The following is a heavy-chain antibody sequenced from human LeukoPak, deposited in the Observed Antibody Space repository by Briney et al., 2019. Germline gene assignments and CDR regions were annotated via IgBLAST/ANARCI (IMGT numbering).Heavy chain of an antibody. D-gene: IGHD6-13*01. CDR3: ARDKGHAAAASLYYFDY. Sequence: SVKVSCKASGGTFSSYAISWVRQAPGQGLEWMGRIIPILGIANYAQKLQGRVTITADKSTSTAYMELSSLRSEDTAVYYCARDKGHAAAASLYYFDYWAREPWSPSPQ. CDR1: GGTFSSYA. CDR2: IIPILGIA. V-gene: IGHV1-69*04. J-gene: IGHJ4*02.